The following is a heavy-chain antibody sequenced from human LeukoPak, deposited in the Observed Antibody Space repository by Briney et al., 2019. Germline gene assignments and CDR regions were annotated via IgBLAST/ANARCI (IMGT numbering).Heavy chain of an antibody. Sequence: GGSLRLSCAASGFTFSTYPLHWVRQAPGKGLEWVTLISYDGSKIYYADSVKGRFTISRDNSKNTLYLQMNSLRAEDTAVYYCAKGDSVLRFLEWFPYDYWGQGTLVTVSS. CDR3: AKGDSVLRFLEWFPYDY. CDR1: GFTFSTYP. CDR2: ISYDGSKI. J-gene: IGHJ4*02. D-gene: IGHD3-3*01. V-gene: IGHV3-30-3*01.